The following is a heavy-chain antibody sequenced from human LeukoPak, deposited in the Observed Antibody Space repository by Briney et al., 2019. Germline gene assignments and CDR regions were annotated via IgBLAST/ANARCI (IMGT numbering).Heavy chain of an antibody. Sequence: ASVKVSCKASGYTFTSYDINWVRQATGQGLEWMGWMNPNSGNTGYAQKFQGRVTITRNTSISTAYMELSSLRSEDTAVYYCARVSWVTGTTVFDYWGQGTLVTVSS. J-gene: IGHJ4*02. V-gene: IGHV1-8*03. CDR1: GYTFTSYD. CDR3: ARVSWVTGTTVFDY. CDR2: MNPNSGNT. D-gene: IGHD1-20*01.